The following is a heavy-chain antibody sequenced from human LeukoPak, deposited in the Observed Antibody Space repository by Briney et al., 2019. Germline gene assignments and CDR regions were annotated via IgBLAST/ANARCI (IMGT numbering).Heavy chain of an antibody. Sequence: GGSRMPSSAASGFRFSDVSMRWSRQAPGKGPEWISCNIGSGDTIYSADSVNGRFTISSDHVNNSLYLQMTSLRAEDTAVYYCARDACERCHNSICSRYNWFDSWGQGGLVTDSS. CDR3: ARDACERCHNSICSRYNWFDS. V-gene: IGHV3-11*04. CDR2: NIGSGDTI. D-gene: IGHD2/OR15-2a*01. CDR1: GFRFSDVS. J-gene: IGHJ5*01.